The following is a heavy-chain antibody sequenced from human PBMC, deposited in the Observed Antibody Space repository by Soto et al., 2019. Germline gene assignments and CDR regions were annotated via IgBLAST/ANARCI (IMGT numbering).Heavy chain of an antibody. V-gene: IGHV3-23*01. CDR1: GFTFSSYA. Sequence: GGSLRLSCAASGFTFSSYAMSWVRQAPGKGLEWVSAISGSGGSTYYADSVKGRFTISRDNSKNTLYLQMNSLRAEDTAVYYCAKSIAARYYYGMDVWGQGTTVTVSS. CDR3: AKSIAARYYYGMDV. CDR2: ISGSGGST. D-gene: IGHD6-6*01. J-gene: IGHJ6*02.